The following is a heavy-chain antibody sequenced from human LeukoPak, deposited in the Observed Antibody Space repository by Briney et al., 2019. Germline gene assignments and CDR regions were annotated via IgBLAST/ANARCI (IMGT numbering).Heavy chain of an antibody. CDR1: GGSISSYY. V-gene: IGHV4-59*01. Sequence: PSETLSLTCTVSGGSISSYYWSWIRQPPGKGLEWIAYIDDSGSTNYNPSLKSRVTISVDTSKNQFSLKLSSVTAADTAVYYCARSLWSGYFGFWGQRTLATVSS. CDR3: ARSLWSGYFGF. D-gene: IGHD3-3*01. J-gene: IGHJ4*02. CDR2: IDDSGST.